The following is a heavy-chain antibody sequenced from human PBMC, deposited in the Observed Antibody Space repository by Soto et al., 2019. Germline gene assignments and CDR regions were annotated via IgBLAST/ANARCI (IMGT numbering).Heavy chain of an antibody. D-gene: IGHD2-8*01. CDR1: GFTFSSYA. Sequence: QVQLVESGGGMVQPGRSLRLSCAASGFTFSSYAMHWVRQAPGKGLEWVAVISYDGSNKYYADSVKGRFTISRDNSKNTLYLQMNSLRAEDTAVYYCAREGCTNGVCYRFGYWGQGTLVTVSS. CDR2: ISYDGSNK. CDR3: AREGCTNGVCYRFGY. V-gene: IGHV3-30-3*01. J-gene: IGHJ4*02.